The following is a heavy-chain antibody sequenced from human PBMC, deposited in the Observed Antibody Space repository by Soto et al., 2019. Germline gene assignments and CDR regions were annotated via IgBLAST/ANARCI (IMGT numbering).Heavy chain of an antibody. D-gene: IGHD3-3*01. Sequence: SETLSLTCAVSSGSISSSNWWSWVRQPPGKGLEWIGEIYHSGSTNYNPSLKSRVTISVDKSKNQFSLKVSSVTAADTAVYYCARVLYDFWSGYYRNMDVWGKGTTVTVSS. CDR2: IYHSGST. V-gene: IGHV4-4*02. CDR3: ARVLYDFWSGYYRNMDV. CDR1: SGSISSSNW. J-gene: IGHJ6*03.